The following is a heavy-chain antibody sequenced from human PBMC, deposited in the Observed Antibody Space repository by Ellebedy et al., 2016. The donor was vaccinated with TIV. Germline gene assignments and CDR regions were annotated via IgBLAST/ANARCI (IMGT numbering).Heavy chain of an antibody. CDR2: ISAYNGNI. CDR3: ARDRGSGYDWVY. J-gene: IGHJ4*02. V-gene: IGHV1-18*01. CDR1: GYTFTSYG. Sequence: ASVKVSXXASGYTFTSYGISWVRQAPGQGLEWMGWISAYNGNINYAQKLQGRVTMTTDTSTSTAYMELRSLRSDDTAVYYCARDRGSGYDWVYWGQGTLVTVSS. D-gene: IGHD5-12*01.